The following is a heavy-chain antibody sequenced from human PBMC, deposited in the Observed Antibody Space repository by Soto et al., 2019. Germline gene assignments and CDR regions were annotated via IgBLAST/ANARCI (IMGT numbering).Heavy chain of an antibody. CDR1: GYTFTSYG. Sequence: QVQLVQSGAEVKKPGASVKVSCKTSGYTFTSYGISRVRQAPAQGLEWMGWISAYNGNTKYAQKFQGRVTMTTDTSTSTAYMEVRSLRSDDTAVYYCARDAAAGLNDYWGQGTLVTVSS. V-gene: IGHV1-18*01. J-gene: IGHJ4*02. D-gene: IGHD6-13*01. CDR3: ARDAAAGLNDY. CDR2: ISAYNGNT.